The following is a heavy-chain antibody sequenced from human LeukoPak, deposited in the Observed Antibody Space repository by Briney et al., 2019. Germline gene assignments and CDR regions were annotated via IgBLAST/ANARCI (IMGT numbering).Heavy chain of an antibody. CDR3: ARSETREYTYGWFDC. D-gene: IGHD5-18*01. V-gene: IGHV4-39*07. CDR1: GGSISSSSYY. CDR2: IYYTGNI. Sequence: PSETLSLTCTVSGGSISSSSYYWGWIRQPPGKGLEWIGNIYYTGNIYYNPSLNSRVTVSVDTSKNQFSLQLESMTVADTAVYFCARSETREYTYGWFDCWGQGTLVTVSS. J-gene: IGHJ4*02.